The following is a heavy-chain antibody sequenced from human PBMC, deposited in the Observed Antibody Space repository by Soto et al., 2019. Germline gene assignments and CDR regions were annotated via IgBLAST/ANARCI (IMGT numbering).Heavy chain of an antibody. CDR2: IYYSGST. J-gene: IGHJ6*02. CDR3: ARDSPVVPSGHDYYYGMDV. Sequence: QVQLQESGPGLVKPSETLSLTCTVSGGSISSYYWSWIRQPPGKGLEWIGYIYYSGSTNYNPSLKSRVTISVDTSTNQFSLKLSSVTAADTDVYYCARDSPVVPSGHDYYYGMDVWGPGTTVTVSS. V-gene: IGHV4-59*01. CDR1: GGSISSYY. D-gene: IGHD2-2*01.